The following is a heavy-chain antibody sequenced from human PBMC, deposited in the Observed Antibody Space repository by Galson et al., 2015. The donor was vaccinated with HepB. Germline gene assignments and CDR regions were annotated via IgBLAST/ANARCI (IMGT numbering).Heavy chain of an antibody. J-gene: IGHJ4*02. CDR1: GYSFTNYW. CDR2: TYPGDSDT. Sequence: QSGAEVKKPGESLKVSCKGSGYSFTNYWIGWVRQMPGKGLEWVGITYPGDSDTRYSPSFQGQVTISADKPISTAYLQWSSLKASDTAMYFCAMTYYGYYFDYWGQGTLVTVSS. V-gene: IGHV5-51*01. CDR3: AMTYYGYYFDY. D-gene: IGHD3-10*01.